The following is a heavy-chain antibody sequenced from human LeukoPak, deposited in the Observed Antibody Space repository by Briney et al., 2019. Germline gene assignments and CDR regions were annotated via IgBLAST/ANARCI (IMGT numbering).Heavy chain of an antibody. D-gene: IGHD3-10*01. V-gene: IGHV4-34*01. CDR2: VNHSGST. J-gene: IGHJ3*02. Sequence: PSETLSLTCAVYGGSFSGYYWSWIRQPPGKGLEWIGEVNHSGSTNYNPSLKSRVTISVDTSKNQFSLKLSSVTAADTAVYYCARGSYYGSGSQTDAFDIWGQGTMVTASS. CDR3: ARGSYYGSGSQTDAFDI. CDR1: GGSFSGYY.